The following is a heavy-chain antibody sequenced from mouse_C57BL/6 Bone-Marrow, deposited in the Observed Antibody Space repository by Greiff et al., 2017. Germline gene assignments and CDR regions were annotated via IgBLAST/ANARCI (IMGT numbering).Heavy chain of an antibody. V-gene: IGHV1-59*01. CDR3: ARRGDGSSPYYFDY. CDR1: GYTFTSYW. D-gene: IGHD1-1*01. CDR2: IDPSDSYT. J-gene: IGHJ2*01. Sequence: QVQLQQPGAELVRPGTSVKLSCKASGYTFTSYWMHWVKQRPGQGLEWIGVIDPSDSYTNYNQKFKGKATLTVDTSSSTAYMQLSSLTSEDSAVYYCARRGDGSSPYYFDYWGQGTTLTVSS.